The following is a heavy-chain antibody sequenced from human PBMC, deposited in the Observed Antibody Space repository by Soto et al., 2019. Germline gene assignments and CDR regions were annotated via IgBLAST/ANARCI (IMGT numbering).Heavy chain of an antibody. D-gene: IGHD2-2*01. CDR3: VRNQLLQGDYYYAMDV. J-gene: IGHJ6*02. CDR1: GGPFITYA. Sequence: ASVKVSCKASGGPFITYAISWVRQAPGQGLEWMGGIIHILNITTYAQKFQGRVSITTDKSTTTAYLELSSLRSDDTAVYYCVRNQLLQGDYYYAMDVWGQGTTVTVS. CDR2: IIHILNIT. V-gene: IGHV1-69*10.